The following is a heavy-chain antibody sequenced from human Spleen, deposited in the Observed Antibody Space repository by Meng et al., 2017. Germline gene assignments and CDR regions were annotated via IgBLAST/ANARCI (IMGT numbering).Heavy chain of an antibody. CDR2: INHSGST. CDR1: GGSFSDYY. V-gene: IGHV4-34*01. J-gene: IGHJ1*01. D-gene: IGHD6-13*01. CDR3: ARGYSRGKYFQH. Sequence: QVQLQQWGAGLLKPSETLSLTCVVSGGSFSDYYWSWIRQPPGKGLEWIGEINHSGSTNYNPSLESRATISVDTSQNNLSLKLSSVTAADSAVYYCARGYSRGKYFQHWGQGTLVTVSS.